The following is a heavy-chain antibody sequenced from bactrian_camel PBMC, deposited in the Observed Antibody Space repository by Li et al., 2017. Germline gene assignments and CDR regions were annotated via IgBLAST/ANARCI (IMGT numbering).Heavy chain of an antibody. CDR2: IASGGLIT. V-gene: IGHV3S25*01. CDR1: GYVFSSHC. D-gene: IGHD1*01. J-gene: IGHJ4*01. CDR3: GSWRCGMNPYSDAD. Sequence: VESGGGSVPVGGSLRLSCVSSVGYVFSSHCMGWFRQPPGKEREGVAAIASGGLITYYGGESMKGRFTLSQEIAKKEMYLQMNNLKPEDTAMYYCGSWRCGMNPYSDADWGQGTQVTVS.